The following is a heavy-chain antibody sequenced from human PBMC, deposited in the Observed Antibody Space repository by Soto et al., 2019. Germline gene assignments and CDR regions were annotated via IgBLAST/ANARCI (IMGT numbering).Heavy chain of an antibody. CDR2: MSTYTGDT. J-gene: IGHJ5*02. CDR1: GYSFTVYG. D-gene: IGHD3-10*01. Sequence: QVRLVQSGAEVKRPGASVKVSCKTYGYSFTVYGISWVRQAPGQGLELMGWMSTYTGDTNYARKFRGRVTMTTDISASTASMELRSLTSDDTAVYYCARDPGGATGFDPWGQGTPVIVST. CDR3: ARDPGGATGFDP. V-gene: IGHV1-18*01.